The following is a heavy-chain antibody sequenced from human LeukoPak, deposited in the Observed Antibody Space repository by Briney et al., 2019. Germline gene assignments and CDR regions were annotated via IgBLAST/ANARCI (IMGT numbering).Heavy chain of an antibody. CDR3: ARFFHSNYDEEYYFDY. Sequence: SETLSLTCTVSGGSISSSSYYWGWIRQPPGKGLEWIGSIYYSGSTYYNPSLKSRVTISVDTSKNQFSLKLSSVTAADTAVYYCARFFHSNYDEEYYFDYWGQGTLVTVSS. J-gene: IGHJ4*02. CDR1: GGSISSSSYY. D-gene: IGHD4-11*01. V-gene: IGHV4-39*01. CDR2: IYYSGST.